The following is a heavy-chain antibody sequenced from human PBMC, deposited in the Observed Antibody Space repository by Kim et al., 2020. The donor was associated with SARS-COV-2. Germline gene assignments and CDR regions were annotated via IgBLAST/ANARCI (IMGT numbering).Heavy chain of an antibody. J-gene: IGHJ5*02. CDR3: AREGSGSYNWLDP. Sequence: YTQSFQGRVTITKDTSAPTASMELSSLTSKDTAVYYCAREGSGSYNWLDPWGQGTLVTVSS. V-gene: IGHV1-3*01. D-gene: IGHD3-10*01.